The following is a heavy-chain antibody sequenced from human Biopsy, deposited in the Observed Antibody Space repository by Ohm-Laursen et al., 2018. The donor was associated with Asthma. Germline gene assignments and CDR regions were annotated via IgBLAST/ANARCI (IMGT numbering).Heavy chain of an antibody. CDR3: AKDERLYYGSDSKYMQPVPLGD. CDR2: IYSGGGT. Sequence: SLRLSCTASGFAVSRDYMFWVRQAPGKGLEWVSVIYSGGGTYYADSVKGRFTISRDKSENTLYLQMNSLRAEDTAVYYCAKDERLYYGSDSKYMQPVPLGDWGQGTQVIVSA. CDR1: GFAVSRDY. J-gene: IGHJ4*02. D-gene: IGHD3-10*01. V-gene: IGHV3-53*01.